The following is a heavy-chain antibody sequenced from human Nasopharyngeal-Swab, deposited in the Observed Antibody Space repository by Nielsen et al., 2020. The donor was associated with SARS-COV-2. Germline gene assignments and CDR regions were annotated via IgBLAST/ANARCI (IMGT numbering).Heavy chain of an antibody. CDR3: ARPYCSSTSCPNWFDP. D-gene: IGHD2-2*01. Sequence: GESLKISCKGSGYSFTSYWIGWVRQMPGQGLEWMGIIYPGDPDTRYSPSFQGQVTRSADKSISTAYLQWSSLKASDTAMYYCARPYCSSTSCPNWFDPWGQGTLVTVSS. V-gene: IGHV5-51*01. CDR1: GYSFTSYW. CDR2: IYPGDPDT. J-gene: IGHJ5*02.